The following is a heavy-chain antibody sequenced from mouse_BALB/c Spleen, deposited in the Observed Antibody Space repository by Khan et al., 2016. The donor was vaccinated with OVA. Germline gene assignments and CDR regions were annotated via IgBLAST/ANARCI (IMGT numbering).Heavy chain of an antibody. CDR3: ARLAYYYDSEGFAY. V-gene: IGHV5-6*01. Sequence: EVELVESGGDLVKPGGSLKLSCAASGFTFSTYGMSWVRPTPDTRLEWVATVSTGGRYTYYPDSVKGRFTISRDNAKNTLYLQMSSLKSEDTAMFYCARLAYYYDSEGFAYWGQGTLVTVSA. D-gene: IGHD1-1*01. CDR2: VSTGGRYT. J-gene: IGHJ3*01. CDR1: GFTFSTYG.